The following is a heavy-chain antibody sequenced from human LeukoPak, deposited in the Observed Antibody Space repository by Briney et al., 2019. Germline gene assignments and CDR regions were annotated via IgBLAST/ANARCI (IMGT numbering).Heavy chain of an antibody. CDR2: IYYSGST. V-gene: IGHV4-39*07. Sequence: SETLSPTCTVSGGSISSSNDYWGWIRQSPGKGLEWIGSIYYSGSTYYNPSLKSRITMSVDTSKNQFSLKLSSVTAADTAVYYCARVVEEVVYYFDYWGQGTLVTVSS. CDR1: GGSISSSNDY. D-gene: IGHD2-15*01. CDR3: ARVVEEVVYYFDY. J-gene: IGHJ4*02.